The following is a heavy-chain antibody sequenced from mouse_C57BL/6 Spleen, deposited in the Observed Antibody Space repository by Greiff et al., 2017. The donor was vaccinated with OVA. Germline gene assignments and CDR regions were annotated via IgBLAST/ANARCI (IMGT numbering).Heavy chain of an antibody. CDR3: ARGSYEYYFDD. D-gene: IGHD1-1*01. CDR2: ISYDGSN. Sequence: EVQLQQSGPGLVKPSQSLSLTCSVTGYSITSGYYWNWIRQFPGNQLEWMGYISYDGSNNYNPSLKNRISITRDTSKNQFFLQLNSVTTEDTATYYCARGSYEYYFDDWGQGTTLTVSS. CDR1: GYSITSGYY. J-gene: IGHJ2*01. V-gene: IGHV3-6*01.